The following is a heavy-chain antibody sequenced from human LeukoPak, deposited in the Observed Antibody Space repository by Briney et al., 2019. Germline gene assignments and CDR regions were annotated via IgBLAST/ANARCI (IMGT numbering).Heavy chain of an antibody. CDR1: GYTLTELS. V-gene: IGHV1-24*01. CDR3: ATDLSIGLYCSSTSCFTFDY. D-gene: IGHD2-2*02. Sequence: ASVKVSRKASGYTLTELSIHWVRQAPGKGLEWMGGFDPEDGETIYAQKFQGRVTMTEDTSTDTAYMELSSLRSEDTAVYYCATDLSIGLYCSSTSCFTFDYWGQGTLVTVSS. J-gene: IGHJ4*02. CDR2: FDPEDGET.